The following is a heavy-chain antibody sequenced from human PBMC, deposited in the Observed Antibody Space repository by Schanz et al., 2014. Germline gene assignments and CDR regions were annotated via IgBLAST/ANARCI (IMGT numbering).Heavy chain of an antibody. CDR1: GFTFSSYA. CDR3: AKSQGSSFDS. Sequence: EVQLVESGGGLVQPGGSLRLSCAASGFTFSSYAMTWVRQAPGMGLEWVSAISGSGGSTYYADSVKGRFTISSDNSKSTLYLQMSSLRAEDTAVYYCAKSQGSSFDSWGQGTLVTVSS. CDR2: ISGSGGST. D-gene: IGHD6-13*01. V-gene: IGHV3-23*04. J-gene: IGHJ4*02.